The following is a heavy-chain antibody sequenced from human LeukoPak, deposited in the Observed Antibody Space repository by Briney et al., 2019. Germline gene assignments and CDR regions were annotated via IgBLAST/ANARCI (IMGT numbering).Heavy chain of an antibody. J-gene: IGHJ5*02. CDR2: IYYSGST. V-gene: IGHV4-59*01. Sequence: PSETPSLTCTVSGGSISSYYWSWIRQPPGKGLEWIGYIYYSGSTNYNPSLKSRVTISVDTSKNQFSLKLSSVTAADTAVYYCARSSPGNWFDPWGQGTLVTVSS. CDR3: ARSSPGNWFDP. CDR1: GGSISSYY. D-gene: IGHD6-6*01.